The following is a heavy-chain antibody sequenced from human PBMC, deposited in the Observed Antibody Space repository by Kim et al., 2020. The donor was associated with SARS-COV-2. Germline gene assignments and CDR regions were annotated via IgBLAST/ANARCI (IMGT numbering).Heavy chain of an antibody. J-gene: IGHJ5*02. Sequence: GGSLRLSCAASGFTFSSYWMSWVRQAPGKGLEWVANIKQDGSEKYYVDSVKGRFTISRDNAKNSLYLQMNSLRAEDTAVYYCARTVTTVTTGWFDPWGQGTLVTVSS. D-gene: IGHD4-4*01. CDR3: ARTVTTVTTGWFDP. CDR2: IKQDGSEK. CDR1: GFTFSSYW. V-gene: IGHV3-7*01.